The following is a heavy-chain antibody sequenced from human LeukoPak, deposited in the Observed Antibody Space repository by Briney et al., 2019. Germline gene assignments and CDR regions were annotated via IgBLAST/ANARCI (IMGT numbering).Heavy chain of an antibody. V-gene: IGHV3-48*04. D-gene: IGHD3-10*01. CDR1: GFTSSSDS. Sequence: GGSLRLSCAASGFTSSSDSMKWVRQAPGKGLEWVSYISSSSSTIYYADSVKGRFTISRDNAKNSLYLQMNSLRAEDTAVYYCVYGSGSYDYYYYYMDVWGKGTTVTVSS. CDR3: VYGSGSYDYYYYYMDV. CDR2: ISSSSSTI. J-gene: IGHJ6*03.